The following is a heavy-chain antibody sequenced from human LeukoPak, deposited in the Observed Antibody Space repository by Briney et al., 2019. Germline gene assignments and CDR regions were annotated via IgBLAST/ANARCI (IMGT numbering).Heavy chain of an antibody. Sequence: GASVKVSCKASGGTFNNYAFSWVRQAPGQGLEWMGWISAYNGNTNYAQKLQGRVTMTTDTSTSTAYMELRSLRSDDTAVYYCARDQRYSSSWWFDPWGQGTLVTVSS. V-gene: IGHV1-18*01. CDR2: ISAYNGNT. CDR1: GGTFNNYA. CDR3: ARDQRYSSSWWFDP. D-gene: IGHD6-13*01. J-gene: IGHJ5*02.